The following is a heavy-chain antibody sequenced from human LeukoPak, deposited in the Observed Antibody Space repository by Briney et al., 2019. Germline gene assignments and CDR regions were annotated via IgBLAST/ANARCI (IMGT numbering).Heavy chain of an antibody. V-gene: IGHV3-23*01. J-gene: IGHJ4*02. CDR1: GFTFTSYA. CDR3: AKDLAFGVAH. D-gene: IGHD2-15*01. Sequence: GGSLRLSCAASGFTFTSYAMSWVRQGPGKGGERVSAISGSGGSTYYADSVKVRFTISRDNSKNTLYLQMNSLRAEDTAVYYCAKDLAFGVAHWGQGTLVTVSS. CDR2: ISGSGGST.